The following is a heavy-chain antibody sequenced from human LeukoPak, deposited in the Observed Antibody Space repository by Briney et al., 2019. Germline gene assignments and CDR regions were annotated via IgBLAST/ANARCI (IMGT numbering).Heavy chain of an antibody. CDR2: INPNSGDT. J-gene: IGHJ4*02. CDR3: ARDYCGGDCFPDY. CDR1: GYTFTGYY. D-gene: IGHD2-21*02. V-gene: IGHV1-2*06. Sequence: ASVKVSCKASGYTFTGYYVHWVRHAPGEGIEWMGRINPNSGDTNYAQKFQGRVTMTRDTSISTAYMELSRLRSDDTAVYYCARDYCGGDCFPDYWGQGTLVTVSS.